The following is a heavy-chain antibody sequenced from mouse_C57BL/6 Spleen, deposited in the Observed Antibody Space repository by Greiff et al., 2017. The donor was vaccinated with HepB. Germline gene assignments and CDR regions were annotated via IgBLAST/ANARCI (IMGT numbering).Heavy chain of an antibody. D-gene: IGHD2-3*01. J-gene: IGHJ2*01. CDR1: GYAFSSSW. CDR3: ARWEDGYYGWDY. Sequence: VQLQESGPELVKPGASVKISCKASGYAFSSSWMNWVKQRPGKGLEWIGRIYPGDGDTNYNGKFKGQATLTADKSSSTAYMQLSSLTSEDSAVYFCARWEDGYYGWDYWGQGTTLTVSS. V-gene: IGHV1-82*01. CDR2: IYPGDGDT.